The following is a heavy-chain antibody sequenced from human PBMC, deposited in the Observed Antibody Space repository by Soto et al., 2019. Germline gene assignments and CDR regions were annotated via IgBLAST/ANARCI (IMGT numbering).Heavy chain of an antibody. CDR2: ISGSGGST. CDR1: GFNFSSYA. D-gene: IGHD2-2*01. Sequence: PGGSMRLSCAASGFNFSSYAMSWVRQAPGKGLGWVSAISGSGGSTYYADSVKGRFTISRDNSKNTLYLQMNSLRAEDTAVYYCAKASIVVVPAALSDYWGQGTLVTVSS. J-gene: IGHJ4*02. V-gene: IGHV3-23*01. CDR3: AKASIVVVPAALSDY.